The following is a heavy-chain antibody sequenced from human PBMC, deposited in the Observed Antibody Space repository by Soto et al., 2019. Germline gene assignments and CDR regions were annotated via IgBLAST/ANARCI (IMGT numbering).Heavy chain of an antibody. D-gene: IGHD6-13*01. CDR1: GYSISSGYY. CDR3: AREYPGYSSSWYYFDY. CDR2: IYHSGST. V-gene: IGHV4-38-2*02. Sequence: SETLSLTCAVSGYSISSGYYWGWIRQPPGKGLEWIGSIYHSGSTYYNPSLKSRVAISVDTSKNQFSLKLSSVTAADTAVYYCAREYPGYSSSWYYFDYWGQGTLVTVSS. J-gene: IGHJ4*02.